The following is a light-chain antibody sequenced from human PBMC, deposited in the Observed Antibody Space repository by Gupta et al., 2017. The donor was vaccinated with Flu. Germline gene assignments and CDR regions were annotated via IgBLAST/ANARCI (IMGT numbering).Light chain of an antibody. CDR2: DAS. J-gene: IGKJ1*01. Sequence: EILLTQSPATLSLPPGESATLSCRASQSVRNYLAWFQQKPGQAPRLLIYDASHRAPGIPARFSGNGSETDFTLTISSLESEDFAVYFCHQRSSWLWTFGQGTKVEIK. CDR3: HQRSSWLWT. V-gene: IGKV3-11*01. CDR1: QSVRNY.